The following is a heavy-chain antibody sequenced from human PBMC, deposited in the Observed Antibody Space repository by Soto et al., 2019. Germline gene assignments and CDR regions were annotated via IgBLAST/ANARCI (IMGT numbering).Heavy chain of an antibody. V-gene: IGHV3-48*01. CDR3: ARESAWFGELFGWFDP. CDR1: GFTSNSYT. J-gene: IGHJ5*02. Sequence: EVQLVESGGALVQPGGSLRLSCVASGFTSNSYTMNWVRQAPGKGLEWVSYISSRSTSIYYADSVKGRFTISRDNAKNSLYLQVNSLSAEDTAVYYCARESAWFGELFGWFDPWGQGTLVTVSS. D-gene: IGHD3-10*01. CDR2: ISSRSTSI.